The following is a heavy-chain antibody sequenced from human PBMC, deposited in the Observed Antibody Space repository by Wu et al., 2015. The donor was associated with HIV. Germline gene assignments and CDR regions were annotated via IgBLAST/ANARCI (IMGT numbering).Heavy chain of an antibody. V-gene: IGHV1-8*03. CDR2: MNPNSGNT. J-gene: IGHJ4*02. Sequence: QVQLLQSGAEVKKPGASVRVSCKTSGYNFISYDINWVRQASGQGLEWMGWMNPNSGNTGYAQDFQGRVTITRNTSISTAYMEFTNLRSEDTAVYYCTRGEYRWELVTDGATYFDYWSQGTLVTVSS. CDR1: GYNFISYD. CDR3: TRGEYRWELVTDGATYFDY. D-gene: IGHD6-6*01.